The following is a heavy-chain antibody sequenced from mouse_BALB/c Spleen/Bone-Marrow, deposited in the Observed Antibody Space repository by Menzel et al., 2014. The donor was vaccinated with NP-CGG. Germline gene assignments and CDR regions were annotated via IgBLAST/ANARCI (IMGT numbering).Heavy chain of an antibody. CDR3: ARLNYYGNLFV. Sequence: EVQGVESGGGLVQPGGSLKLSCAASGFDFSRYWMSWVRQAPGKGLEWIGETNPDSSTINYTPSLKDKFIISRDNAKNTLYLQMSKVRSEDTALYYCARLNYYGNLFVWGAGTPVTVSS. V-gene: IGHV4-1*02. J-gene: IGHJ1*01. CDR1: GFDFSRYW. CDR2: TNPDSSTI. D-gene: IGHD1-1*01.